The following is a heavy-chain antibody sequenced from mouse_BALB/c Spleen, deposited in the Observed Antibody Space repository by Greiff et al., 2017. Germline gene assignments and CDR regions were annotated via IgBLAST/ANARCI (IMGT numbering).Heavy chain of an antibody. CDR3: ARGGTRDYYAMDY. V-gene: IGHV5-17*02. D-gene: IGHD3-3*01. CDR2: ISSGSSTI. Sequence: EVKLMESGGGLVQPGGSRKLSCAASGFTFSSFGMHWVRQAPEKGLEWVAYISSGSSTIYYADTVKGRFTISRDNPKNTLFLQMTSLRSEDTAMYYCARGGTRDYYAMDYWGQGTSVTVSS. CDR1: GFTFSSFG. J-gene: IGHJ4*01.